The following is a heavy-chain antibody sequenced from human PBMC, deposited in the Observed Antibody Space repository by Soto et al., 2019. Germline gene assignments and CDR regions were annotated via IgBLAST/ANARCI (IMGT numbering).Heavy chain of an antibody. D-gene: IGHD6-19*01. V-gene: IGHV1-18*01. Sequence: ASVKVSCKASGYTFTSYGISWVRQAPGQGLEWMGWISAYNGNTNYAQKLQGRATMTTDTSTSTAYMELRSLRSDDTAVYYCARVLWEWLENWFDPWGQGTLVTVSS. J-gene: IGHJ5*02. CDR3: ARVLWEWLENWFDP. CDR1: GYTFTSYG. CDR2: ISAYNGNT.